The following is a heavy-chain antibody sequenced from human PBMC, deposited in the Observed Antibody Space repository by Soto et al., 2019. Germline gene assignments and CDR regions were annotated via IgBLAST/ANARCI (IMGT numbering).Heavy chain of an antibody. CDR3: ARDKDYGMDV. J-gene: IGHJ6*02. CDR1: GFTFSSYG. CDR2: IWDDGSNK. V-gene: IGHV3-33*01. Sequence: QVQLVESGGGVVQPGRSLRLSCAASGFTFSSYGMHWVRQAPGKGLEWVAVIWDDGSNKYYADSVKGRFTISRDNSKNTLYLQMNSLRAEDKDVYYCARDKDYGMDVWGQGTTVTVSS.